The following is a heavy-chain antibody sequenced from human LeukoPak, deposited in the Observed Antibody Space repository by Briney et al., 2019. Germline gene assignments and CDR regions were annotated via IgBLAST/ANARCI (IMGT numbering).Heavy chain of an antibody. CDR2: INHSGST. Sequence: GSLRPSCAASGFTFSSYSMNWVRQPPGKGLEWIGEINHSGSTNYNPSLKSRVTISVDTSKNQFSLKLSSVTAADTAVYYCARVGFYCGGDCYFEGIDYWGQGTLVTVSS. D-gene: IGHD2-21*02. J-gene: IGHJ4*02. CDR1: GFTFSSYS. CDR3: ARVGFYCGGDCYFEGIDY. V-gene: IGHV4-34*01.